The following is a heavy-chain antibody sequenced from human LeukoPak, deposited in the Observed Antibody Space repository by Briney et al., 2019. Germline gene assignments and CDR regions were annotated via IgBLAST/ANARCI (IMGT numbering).Heavy chain of an antibody. V-gene: IGHV1-2*02. CDR3: ARDKRGGSWDP. D-gene: IGHD3-10*01. CDR1: GYTFTGYY. CDR2: INPDSGDT. Sequence: GASVKVSCKTSGYTFTGYYIHWVRQAPGQGLEWMGWINPDSGDTNSAQKFQGRVTMTTDTSISTAYMELSRLRSDDTAVYYCARDKRGGSWDPWGQGTLVTVSS. J-gene: IGHJ5*02.